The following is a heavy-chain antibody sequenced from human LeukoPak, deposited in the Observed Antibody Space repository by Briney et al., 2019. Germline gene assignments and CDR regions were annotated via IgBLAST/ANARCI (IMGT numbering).Heavy chain of an antibody. V-gene: IGHV1-46*01. Sequence: ASVKVSCKDSGSTFTTNKMTWVGQAPGKGLEGRGKINPSGGSTSYAQKFQGRVTMTRDTSTSTVYMELSSLRSEDTAVYYCASSKGEEVNVLMLNVFDIWGQGTMVTVSS. CDR2: INPSGGST. D-gene: IGHD2-8*01. J-gene: IGHJ3*02. CDR3: ASSKGEEVNVLMLNVFDI. CDR1: GSTFTTNK.